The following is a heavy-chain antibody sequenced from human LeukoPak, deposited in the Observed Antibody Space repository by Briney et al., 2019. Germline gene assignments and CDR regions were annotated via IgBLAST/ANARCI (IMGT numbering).Heavy chain of an antibody. J-gene: IGHJ6*01. Sequence: QPGGSLRLSCSASGFTSSNCPMFWGRQAPGKGLEYVSAISTNGDTTYYADSVKGRFTISRDNSKNTLYLQMSSLRAEDTAVYYCVKALGPSGYYGMDVWGQVITVTVSS. V-gene: IGHV3-64D*09. D-gene: IGHD2-8*02. CDR3: VKALGPSGYYGMDV. CDR2: ISTNGDTT. CDR1: GFTSSNCP.